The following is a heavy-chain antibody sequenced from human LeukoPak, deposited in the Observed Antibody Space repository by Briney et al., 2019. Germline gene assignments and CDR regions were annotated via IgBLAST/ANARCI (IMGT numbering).Heavy chain of an antibody. J-gene: IGHJ4*02. V-gene: IGHV3-30*18. CDR1: GFTVSSYY. CDR2: ISYDGSNK. Sequence: GGSLRLSCAASGFTVSSYYMSWVRQAPGKGLEWVAVISYDGSNKYYADSVKGRFTISRDNSKNTLYLQMNSLRAEDTAVYYCAKDRATVTPKYYFDYWGQGTLVTVSS. D-gene: IGHD4-17*01. CDR3: AKDRATVTPKYYFDY.